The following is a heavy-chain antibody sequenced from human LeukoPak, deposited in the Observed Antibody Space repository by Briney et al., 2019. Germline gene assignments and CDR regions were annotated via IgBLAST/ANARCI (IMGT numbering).Heavy chain of an antibody. J-gene: IGHJ5*02. CDR2: ISSSSSYI. V-gene: IGHV3-21*01. CDR1: GFTFSSYA. D-gene: IGHD3-22*01. Sequence: PGGSLRLSCAVSGFTFSSYAMSWVRQAPGKGLEWVSSISSSSSYIYYADSVKGRFTISRDNAKNSLYLQMNSLRAEDTAVYYCARDAQDSSGYYYSWFDPWGQGTLVTVSS. CDR3: ARDAQDSSGYYYSWFDP.